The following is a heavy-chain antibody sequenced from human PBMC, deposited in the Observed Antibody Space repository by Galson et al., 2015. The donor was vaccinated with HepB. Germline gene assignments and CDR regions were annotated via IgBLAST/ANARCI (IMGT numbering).Heavy chain of an antibody. D-gene: IGHD3-3*01. CDR1: GGSFSGHY. CDR3: ARGRNDFWSGRMYYYYYMDV. CDR2: INHSGST. Sequence: ETLSLTCAVYGGSFSGHYWSWIRQPPGKGLEWIGEINHSGSTNYNPSLKSRVTISVDTSKNQFSLKLSSVTAADTAVYYCARGRNDFWSGRMYYYYYMDVWGKGTTVTVSS. V-gene: IGHV4-34*01. J-gene: IGHJ6*03.